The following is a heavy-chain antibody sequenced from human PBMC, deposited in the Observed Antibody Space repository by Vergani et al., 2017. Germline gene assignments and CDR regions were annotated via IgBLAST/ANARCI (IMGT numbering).Heavy chain of an antibody. D-gene: IGHD3-10*01. J-gene: IGHJ4*02. CDR2: IASSDTTV. V-gene: IGHV3-21*06. CDR3: ARDYLDFSGSGSPYYFDH. Sequence: EVQLVESGGGLVKPGGPLRLSCAASGFTFSSYSMNWVRQAPGKGLEWVSYIASSDTTVYYADSVKGRFTISRDNAKNSLYLEMNSLRAEDTAVYYCARDYLDFSGSGSPYYFDHWGQGTQVTVSS. CDR1: GFTFSSYS.